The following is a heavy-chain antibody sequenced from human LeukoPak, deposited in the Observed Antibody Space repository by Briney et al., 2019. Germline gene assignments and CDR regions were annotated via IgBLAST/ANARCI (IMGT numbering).Heavy chain of an antibody. V-gene: IGHV3-30*02. D-gene: IGHD6-6*01. CDR3: ASGSAARPDYYYYYMDV. CDR2: IRYDGSNK. J-gene: IGHJ6*03. CDR1: GFTFSSYG. Sequence: GGSLRLSCAASGFTFSSYGMHWVRQAPGKGLEWVAFIRYDGSNKYYADSVKGRFTISRDNSKNTLYLQMNSLRAEDTAVYYCASGSAARPDYYYYYMDVWGKGTTVTVSS.